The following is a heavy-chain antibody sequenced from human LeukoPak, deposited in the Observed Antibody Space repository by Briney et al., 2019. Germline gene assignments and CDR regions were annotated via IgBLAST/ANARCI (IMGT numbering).Heavy chain of an antibody. CDR1: GFTFSSNA. V-gene: IGHV3-64*01. CDR2: ISSNGCST. D-gene: IGHD2-15*01. CDR3: ARMGGYCSGGTCYSPYSYYMDI. Sequence: GVSLRLSCAASGFTFSSNAMHWVRQAPGKGLEYVSAISSNGCSTYYANSVKGRFTISRDNYKNTLYLQMGSLRAEDTAVYYSARMGGYCSGGTCYSPYSYYMDIWGKGTTVTVSS. J-gene: IGHJ6*03.